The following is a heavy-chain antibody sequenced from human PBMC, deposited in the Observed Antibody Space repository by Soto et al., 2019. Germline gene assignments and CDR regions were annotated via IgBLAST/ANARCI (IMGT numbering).Heavy chain of an antibody. CDR3: ARGKGIQLWLLYYYYGMDV. CDR1: GGTFSSYA. J-gene: IGHJ6*02. CDR2: IIPILGIA. D-gene: IGHD5-18*01. Sequence: ASVKVSCKASGGTFSSYAISWVRQAPGQGLEWMGGIIPILGIANYAQKFQGRVTITADKSTSTAYMELSSLRSEDTTVYYCARGKGIQLWLLYYYYGMDVWGQGTTVTVSS. V-gene: IGHV1-69*10.